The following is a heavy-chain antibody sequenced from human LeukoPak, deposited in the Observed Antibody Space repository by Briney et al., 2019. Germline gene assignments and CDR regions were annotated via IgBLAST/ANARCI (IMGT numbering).Heavy chain of an antibody. Sequence: GASVKVSCKASGYTFTGYYMHWVRQAPGQGLEWMGWINPNSGGTNYAQKFQGRVTMTRDTSISTAYMELSRLRSDDTAVYYCARAAGAARPRYYYYYMDVWGKGTTVTVSS. CDR1: GYTFTGYY. V-gene: IGHV1-2*02. CDR3: ARAAGAARPRYYYYYMDV. D-gene: IGHD6-6*01. CDR2: INPNSGGT. J-gene: IGHJ6*03.